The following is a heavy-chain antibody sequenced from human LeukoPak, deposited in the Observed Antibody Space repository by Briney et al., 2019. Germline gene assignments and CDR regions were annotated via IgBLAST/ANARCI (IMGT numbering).Heavy chain of an antibody. CDR2: IYHSGST. CDR1: GYSISSGYY. Sequence: PSETLSLTCAVSGYSISSGYYWGWIRQPPGKGLEWIGSIYHSGSTYYNPSLKSRVTISVDTSKNQFSLKLSSVTAADTAVYYCARQGYCSSTSCYLKNWFDPWGQGTLVTVSS. V-gene: IGHV4-38-2*01. J-gene: IGHJ5*02. D-gene: IGHD2-2*01. CDR3: ARQGYCSSTSCYLKNWFDP.